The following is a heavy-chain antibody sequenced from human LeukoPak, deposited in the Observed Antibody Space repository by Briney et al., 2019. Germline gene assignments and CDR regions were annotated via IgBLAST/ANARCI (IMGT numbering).Heavy chain of an antibody. CDR1: GGSFSGYY. Sequence: KPSETLSLTCAVYGGSFSGYYWSWIRQPPGKGLEWIGEINHSGSTNYNPSLKSRVTISVDTSKNQFSLKLSSVTAADTAVYYCARHPPRDGSAFDYWGQGTLVTVSS. CDR3: ARHPPRDGSAFDY. J-gene: IGHJ4*02. CDR2: INHSGST. V-gene: IGHV4-34*01.